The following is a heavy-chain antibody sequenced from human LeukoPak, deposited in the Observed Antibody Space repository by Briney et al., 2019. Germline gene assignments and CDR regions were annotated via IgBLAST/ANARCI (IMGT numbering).Heavy chain of an antibody. CDR3: AREVGATNWVDY. D-gene: IGHD1-26*01. V-gene: IGHV4-39*07. Sequence: SETLSLTCTVSGGSISSSSYYWGWIRQPPGKGLEWIRSIYYSGSTYYNPSLKSRVTISVDTSKNQFSLKLSSVTAADTAVYYCAREVGATNWVDYWGQGTLVTVSS. CDR2: IYYSGST. CDR1: GGSISSSSYY. J-gene: IGHJ4*02.